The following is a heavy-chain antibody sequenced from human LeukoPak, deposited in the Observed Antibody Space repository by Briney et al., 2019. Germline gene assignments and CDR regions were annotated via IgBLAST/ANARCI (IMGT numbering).Heavy chain of an antibody. J-gene: IGHJ4*02. CDR1: GGSITTYKYY. CDR3: AGPVERWQYLDY. Sequence: SETLSLTCNVSGGSITTYKYYWGWIRQPPGKGLEWVGSIYYSGSVYYNQTLKSRVTISVDTSNNQISLNMRSMTAADTAVYYCAGPVERWQYLDYWGQGLLVTVSS. D-gene: IGHD5-24*01. CDR2: IYYSGSV. V-gene: IGHV4-39*01.